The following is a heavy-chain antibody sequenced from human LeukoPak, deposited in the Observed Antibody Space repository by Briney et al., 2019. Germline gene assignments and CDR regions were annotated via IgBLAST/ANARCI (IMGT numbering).Heavy chain of an antibody. D-gene: IGHD3-3*02. CDR3: ARDPRNFGVVITGLGY. V-gene: IGHV1-69*04. CDR1: GGTFSSYA. Sequence: ASVKVSCKASGGTFSSYAISWVRQAPGQGLEWMGRIIPIFGIANYAQKFQGRVTITADKSTSTAYMELSSLRSEDTAVYYCARDPRNFGVVITGLGYWGQGTLVTVSS. CDR2: IIPIFGIA. J-gene: IGHJ4*02.